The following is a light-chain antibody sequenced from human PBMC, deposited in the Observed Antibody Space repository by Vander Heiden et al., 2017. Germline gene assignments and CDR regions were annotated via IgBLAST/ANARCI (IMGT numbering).Light chain of an antibody. J-gene: IGKJ3*01. CDR2: GAS. Sequence: ESVLTQSPGTLSLSPGERANVSCRASQSVSISDLAWDQKKPGQAPRLLIYGASSRATGIPDRFSGSGSGTDFTLTISRLEPEDFAVYYCQQYGSSLFTFGPGTKVDIK. CDR1: QSVSISD. V-gene: IGKV3-20*01. CDR3: QQYGSSLFT.